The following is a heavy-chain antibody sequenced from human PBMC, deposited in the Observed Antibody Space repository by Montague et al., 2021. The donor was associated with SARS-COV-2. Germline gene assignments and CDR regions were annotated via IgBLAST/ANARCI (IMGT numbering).Heavy chain of an antibody. CDR1: GDSIGGYY. D-gene: IGHD3-10*01. J-gene: IGHJ4*02. CDR2: IYYSGST. V-gene: IGHV4-59*01. CDR3: AGGAAKFGSASYYNEDYFDF. Sequence: SETLSLTCTVSGDSIGGYYWSWIRQPPGKGLQWIGYIYYSGSTHYNPSLKSRVTISVDTSKNQFSLKLSSVTAADTAVYYCAGGAAKFGSASYYNEDYFDFWGQGALATVSS.